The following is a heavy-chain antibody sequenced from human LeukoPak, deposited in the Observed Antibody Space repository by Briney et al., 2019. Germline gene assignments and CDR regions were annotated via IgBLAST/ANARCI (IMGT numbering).Heavy chain of an antibody. CDR3: ARDISPGYYDSSGYYSDAFDI. CDR2: ISSSSSTI. CDR1: GFTFSSYS. Sequence: GGSLRLSCAASGFTFSSYSMNWVRQAPGKGLEWVSYISSSSSTIYYADSVKGRSTISRDNAKNSLYLQMNSLRAEDTAVYYCARDISPGYYDSSGYYSDAFDIWGQGTMVTVSS. D-gene: IGHD3-22*01. V-gene: IGHV3-48*04. J-gene: IGHJ3*02.